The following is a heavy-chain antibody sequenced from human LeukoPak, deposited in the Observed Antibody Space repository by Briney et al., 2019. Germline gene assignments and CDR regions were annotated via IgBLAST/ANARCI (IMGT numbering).Heavy chain of an antibody. D-gene: IGHD2-2*01. CDR2: IIPIFGIA. CDR1: GGTFSSYA. CDR3: ARGRQITRDTSEDIVVPLGFDP. V-gene: IGHV1-69*04. Sequence: SVKVSCKASGGTFSSYAISWVRQAPGQGLEWMGRIIPIFGIANYAQKFQGRATITADKSTSTAYMELSSLRSEDTAVYYCARGRQITRDTSEDIVVPLGFDPWGQGTLVTVSS. J-gene: IGHJ5*02.